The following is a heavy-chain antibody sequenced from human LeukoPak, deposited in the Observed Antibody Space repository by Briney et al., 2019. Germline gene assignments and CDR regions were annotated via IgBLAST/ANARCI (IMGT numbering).Heavy chain of an antibody. CDR1: GFTFSDYY. V-gene: IGHV3-11*04. D-gene: IGHD3-3*01. Sequence: GGSLRLSCAASGFTFSDYYMSWIRQAPGKGLEWVSYISSSSSTIYYADSVKGRFTISRDNSKNTLYLQMNSLRAEDTAVYYCGRVGRGITIFGVIKKNYYYYYMDVWGKGTTVTVSS. CDR3: GRVGRGITIFGVIKKNYYYYYMDV. CDR2: ISSSSSTI. J-gene: IGHJ6*03.